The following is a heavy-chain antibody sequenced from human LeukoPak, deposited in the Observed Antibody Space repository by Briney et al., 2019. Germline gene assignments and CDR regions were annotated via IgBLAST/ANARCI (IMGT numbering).Heavy chain of an antibody. Sequence: GGSLRLSCAASGFTFSDYYMSWIRQAPGKGLEWVSAISGSGGSTYYADSVKGRFTISRDNSKNTLYLQMNSLRAEDTAVYYCAKALYYYDSSGYFDYWGQGTLVTVSS. D-gene: IGHD3-22*01. CDR1: GFTFSDYY. V-gene: IGHV3-23*01. CDR2: ISGSGGST. CDR3: AKALYYYDSSGYFDY. J-gene: IGHJ4*02.